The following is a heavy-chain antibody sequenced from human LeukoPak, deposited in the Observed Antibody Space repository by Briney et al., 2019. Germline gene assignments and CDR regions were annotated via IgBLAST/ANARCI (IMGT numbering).Heavy chain of an antibody. CDR3: ARGTAGYHSSYFDY. D-gene: IGHD3-16*02. J-gene: IGHJ4*02. CDR2: IKQDGSEK. CDR1: AFIFSGHW. Sequence: GGSLRLSCEGSAFIFSGHWMNWVRQTPGKGLEWVANIKQDGSEKYYVDSVKGRFTISRDNAENTLYLQMNSLRAEDTAVYYCARGTAGYHSSYFDYWGQGTLVTVSS. V-gene: IGHV3-7*01.